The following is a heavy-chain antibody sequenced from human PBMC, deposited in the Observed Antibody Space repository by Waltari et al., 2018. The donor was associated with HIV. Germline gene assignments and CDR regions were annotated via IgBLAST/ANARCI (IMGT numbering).Heavy chain of an antibody. CDR2: ISYGGRNK. V-gene: IGHV3-30*04. D-gene: IGHD3-22*01. CDR3: ARDGHFYDSRPLDH. CDR1: GFTFSPFA. J-gene: IGHJ4*02. Sequence: QVQLVESGGGVVQPGGSLRLSCVASGFTFSPFAFHWVRQAPGKGLECVGIISYGGRNKVYADSVKGRFTISRDNSKNTLYLQMNSLRAEDTAVYYCARDGHFYDSRPLDHWGQGTLVTVSS.